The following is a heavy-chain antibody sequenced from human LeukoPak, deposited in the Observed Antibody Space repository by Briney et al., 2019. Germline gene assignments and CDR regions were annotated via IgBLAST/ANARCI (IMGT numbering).Heavy chain of an antibody. CDR2: IKNDGRTT. D-gene: IGHD2/OR15-2a*01. V-gene: IGHV3-15*01. J-gene: IGHJ4*02. CDR3: TTGYSTAWHDHC. CDR1: GFTFKSAW. Sequence: GGSLRLSCAASGFTFKSAWTNWVRQAPGKGLEWVGLIKNDGRTTDHAAPVKGRFTISRDDSKNTLFLQMNSLKTEDTAVYYCTTGYSTAWHDHCWGQGTLVTVSS.